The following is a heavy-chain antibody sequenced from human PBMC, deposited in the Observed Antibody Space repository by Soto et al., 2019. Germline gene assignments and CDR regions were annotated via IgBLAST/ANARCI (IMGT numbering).Heavy chain of an antibody. CDR1: WNRLSHHL. CDR2: IDPSDSYT. J-gene: IGHJ6*02. Sequence: GGSLKVSRKGSWNRLSHHLISRGRQMPGKGLAWMGRIDPSDSYTNYSPSFQGHVTISADKSISTAYLQWSSLKASDTAMYYCASSAGEGYGMDVWGQGTTVTVSS. CDR3: ASSAGEGYGMDV. V-gene: IGHV5-10-1*01.